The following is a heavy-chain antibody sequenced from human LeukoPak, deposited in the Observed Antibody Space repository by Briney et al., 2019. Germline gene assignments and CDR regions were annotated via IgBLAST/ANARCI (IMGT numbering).Heavy chain of an antibody. CDR2: INHSGST. V-gene: IGHV4-34*01. CDR3: AREGGYSSSSGGGQDAFDI. Sequence: SETLSLTCAVYGGSFSGYYWTWLRQPPGKGLEWIGEINHSGSTNYNPSLKSRVTISVDTSKNQFSLKLSSVTAADTAVYYCAREGGYSSSSGGGQDAFDIWGQGTMVTVSS. J-gene: IGHJ3*02. D-gene: IGHD6-6*01. CDR1: GGSFSGYY.